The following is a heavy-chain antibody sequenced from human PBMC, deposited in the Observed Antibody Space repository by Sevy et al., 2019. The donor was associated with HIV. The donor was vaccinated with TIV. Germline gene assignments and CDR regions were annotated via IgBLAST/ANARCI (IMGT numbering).Heavy chain of an antibody. Sequence: GGSLRLSCVASGFTFNTYAMSWVRQAPGKGLEWVSAIRGSGSSTYYAAAVQGRFTISRDNSKNTLYLQMNILRAEDNAVYYCAKEAPGYNYDTSGSFDYWGQGTLLTVSS. CDR3: AKEAPGYNYDTSGSFDY. CDR2: IRGSGSST. CDR1: GFTFNTYA. D-gene: IGHD3-22*01. J-gene: IGHJ4*02. V-gene: IGHV3-23*01.